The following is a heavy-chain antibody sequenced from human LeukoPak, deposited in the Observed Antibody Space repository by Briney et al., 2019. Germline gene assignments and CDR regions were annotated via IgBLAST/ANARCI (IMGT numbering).Heavy chain of an antibody. Sequence: GGSLRLSCAASGFSFSDYYMSWIRQAPGKGLEWVSYISSSGSTIYYADSVEGRFTISRDNAKNSLYLQMNSLRAEDTAVYYCARDNSLILPSSGYYDYWGQGTLVTVSS. CDR3: ARDNSLILPSSGYYDY. CDR1: GFSFSDYY. CDR2: ISSSGSTI. J-gene: IGHJ4*02. D-gene: IGHD3-22*01. V-gene: IGHV3-11*01.